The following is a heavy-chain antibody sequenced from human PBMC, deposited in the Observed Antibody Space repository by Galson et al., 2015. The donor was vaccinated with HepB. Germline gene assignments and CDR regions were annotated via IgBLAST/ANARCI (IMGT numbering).Heavy chain of an antibody. V-gene: IGHV3-74*01. D-gene: IGHD1-26*01. CDR2: INSDGSSI. CDR1: GFTFSSYW. J-gene: IGHJ6*03. Sequence: SLRLSCAASGFTFSSYWMHWVRQAPGKGLVWVSRINSDGSSISYADSVKGRFTISRDNAKNTLNLQMNSLRAEDTAMYYCARDVGATRSYYFYYYMDVWGKGTTVTVSS. CDR3: ARDVGATRSYYFYYYMDV.